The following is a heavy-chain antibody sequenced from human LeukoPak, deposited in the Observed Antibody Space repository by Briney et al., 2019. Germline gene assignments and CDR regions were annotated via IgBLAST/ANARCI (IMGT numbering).Heavy chain of an antibody. CDR2: IRYDGSNK. D-gene: IGHD3-10*01. J-gene: IGHJ4*02. CDR1: GFTFSSYG. Sequence: PGGSLRLSCAASGFTFSSYGMHWVRQAPGKGLEWVAFIRYDGSNKYYADSVKGRFTISRDNSKNTLYLQMNSLRAEDTAVYYCAKSTSRLLWFGEIDYWGQGTLVTVSS. V-gene: IGHV3-30*02. CDR3: AKSTSRLLWFGEIDY.